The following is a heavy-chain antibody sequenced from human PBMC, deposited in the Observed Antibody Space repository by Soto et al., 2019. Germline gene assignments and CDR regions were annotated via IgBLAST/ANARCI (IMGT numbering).Heavy chain of an antibody. Sequence: SETLSLTCNVSGGSISNYYWTWVRQSPEKRLEWIGAIYSTGSTTYNPSLRSRVTFSVDTSTNRFSLSLSSVTAANTAANLCAKVVSGGHFDYWGQRTLVTVSS. D-gene: IGHD6-25*01. J-gene: IGHJ4*02. CDR3: AKVVSGGHFDY. CDR2: IYSTGST. CDR1: GGSISNYY. V-gene: IGHV4-59*01.